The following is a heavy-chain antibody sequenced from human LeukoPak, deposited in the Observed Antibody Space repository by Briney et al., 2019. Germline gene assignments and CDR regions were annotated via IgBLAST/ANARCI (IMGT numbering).Heavy chain of an antibody. J-gene: IGHJ4*02. CDR3: ARDGVSYYYDSSGGYYFDY. V-gene: IGHV3-48*03. CDR2: ISSSGSTI. D-gene: IGHD3-22*01. Sequence: PGGSLRLSCAASGFTFSSYEMNWVRQAPGKGLEWVPYISSSGSTIYYADSVKGRFTISRDNAKNSLYLQMNSLRAEDTAVYYCARDGVSYYYDSSGGYYFDYWGQGTLVTVSS. CDR1: GFTFSSYE.